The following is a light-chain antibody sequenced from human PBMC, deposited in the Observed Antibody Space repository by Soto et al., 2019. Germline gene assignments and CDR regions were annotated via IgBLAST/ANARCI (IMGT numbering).Light chain of an antibody. CDR1: QSIATY. CDR3: QQTYSTPRT. J-gene: IGKJ1*01. V-gene: IGKV1-39*01. CDR2: AAS. Sequence: DIEITQAPCSRYPSVFERVTLNCRTSQSIATYLNWYQQKPGKAPKLLIYAASSLQSGVPSRFSGSGSGTDFTLTITSLQPEDFATYYCQQTYSTPRTFGQGPTVAIK.